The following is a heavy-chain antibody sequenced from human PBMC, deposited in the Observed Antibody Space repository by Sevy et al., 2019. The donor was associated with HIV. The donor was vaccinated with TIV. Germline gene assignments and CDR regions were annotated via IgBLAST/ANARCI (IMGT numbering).Heavy chain of an antibody. CDR1: GFTFSSYA. V-gene: IGHV3-30-3*01. J-gene: IGHJ4*02. CDR2: ISYDGSNK. Sequence: GGSLRLSCAASGFTFSSYAMHWVRQAPGKGLEWVAVISYDGSNKYYADSVKGRFTISRDNSKNTLYLQMNSLRAEDXXXXXXXXXXXXXXXTSLYFDYWGQGTLVTVSS. D-gene: IGHD3-16*01. CDR3: XXXXXXXXXTSLYFDY.